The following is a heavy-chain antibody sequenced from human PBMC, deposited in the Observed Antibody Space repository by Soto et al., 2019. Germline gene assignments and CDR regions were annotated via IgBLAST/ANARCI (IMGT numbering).Heavy chain of an antibody. CDR3: ARATRGYSYGSGFYYYYYYGMDV. CDR2: INHSGGT. CDR1: GGSFSGYY. V-gene: IGHV4-34*01. Sequence: SETLSLTFAVYGGSFSGYYWSWIRQPPGKGLEWIGEINHSGGTNYNPSLKSRVTISVDTSKNQFSLKLSSVTAADTAVYYCARATRGYSYGSGFYYYYYYGMDVWGQGTTVTAP. J-gene: IGHJ6*02. D-gene: IGHD5-18*01.